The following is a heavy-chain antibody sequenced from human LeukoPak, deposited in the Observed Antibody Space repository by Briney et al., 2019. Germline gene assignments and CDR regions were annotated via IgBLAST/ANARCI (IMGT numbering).Heavy chain of an antibody. D-gene: IGHD2-2*01. CDR1: GYSFTSYW. J-gene: IGHJ5*02. Sequence: GESLKISCKGSGYSFTSYWIGWVRQMPGKGLEWMGIIYPGDSDTRYSPSSQGQVTISADKSISTAYLQWSSLKASDTAMYYCARQTYCSSTSCQGWFDPWGQGTLVTVSS. CDR2: IYPGDSDT. V-gene: IGHV5-51*01. CDR3: ARQTYCSSTSCQGWFDP.